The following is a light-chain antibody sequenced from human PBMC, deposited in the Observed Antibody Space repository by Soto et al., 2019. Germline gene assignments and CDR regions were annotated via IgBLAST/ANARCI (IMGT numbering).Light chain of an antibody. Sequence: IALTQSPATLSPSPGAGDTLSCRASQSVSNNYLAWYQQKPGQAPRLLIYGASNRATGIPDRFSGSGSGTDFTLTISRLEPEDFAVYYCQQYGRSGTFGQGSKVDIK. CDR1: QSVSNNY. CDR2: GAS. CDR3: QQYGRSGT. V-gene: IGKV3-20*01. J-gene: IGKJ1*01.